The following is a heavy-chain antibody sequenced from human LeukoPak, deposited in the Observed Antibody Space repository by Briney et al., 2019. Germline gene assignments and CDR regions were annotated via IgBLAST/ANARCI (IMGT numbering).Heavy chain of an antibody. Sequence: PSETLSLTCTVSGGSISSGSYYWSWIRQPAGKGLEWIGRIYTSGSTNYNPSLKSRVTISVDTSKNQFSLKLSSVTAADTAVYYCASGRNYGGLLTLRYWGQGTLVTVSS. J-gene: IGHJ4*02. CDR1: GGSISSGSYY. CDR2: IYTSGST. V-gene: IGHV4-61*02. CDR3: ASGRNYGGLLTLRY. D-gene: IGHD4-23*01.